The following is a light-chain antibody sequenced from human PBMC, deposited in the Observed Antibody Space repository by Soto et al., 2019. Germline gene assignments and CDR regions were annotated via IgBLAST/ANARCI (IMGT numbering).Light chain of an antibody. J-gene: IGLJ1*01. V-gene: IGLV2-23*02. CDR1: NSDVGSYNL. CDR2: DVT. Sequence: QSALTQPASVSGSPRQSITISCTGTNSDVGSYNLVSWFQHHPGKAPKLVIYDVTQRPSVVSDRFSGSKSGKTASLTICGLQSEDEADYYCSTYAGDRVYVFGTGTQLTVL. CDR3: STYAGDRVYV.